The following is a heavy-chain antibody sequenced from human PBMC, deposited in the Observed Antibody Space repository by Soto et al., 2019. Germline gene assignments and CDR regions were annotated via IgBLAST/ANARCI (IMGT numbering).Heavy chain of an antibody. D-gene: IGHD6-13*01. J-gene: IGHJ6*02. V-gene: IGHV3-30-3*01. CDR1: GFTFSSYA. Sequence: QVQLVESGGGVVQPGRSLRLSCAASGFTFSSYAMHWVRQAPGKGLEWVAVISYDGSNKYYADSVKGRFTISRDNSKNTMYLQMNSLRAEDTAVYYCARDQAPEYSSSRTGTEPNYYYYGMDVWGQGTTVTVSS. CDR2: ISYDGSNK. CDR3: ARDQAPEYSSSRTGTEPNYYYYGMDV.